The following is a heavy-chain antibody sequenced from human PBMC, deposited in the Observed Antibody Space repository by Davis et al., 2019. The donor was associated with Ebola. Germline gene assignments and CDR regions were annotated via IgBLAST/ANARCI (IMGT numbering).Heavy chain of an antibody. CDR1: GFTVSSNY. D-gene: IGHD3-22*01. Sequence: ESLKISCAASGFTVSSNYMSWVRQAPGKGLEWVSVIYSGGSTYYADSVKGRFTISRDNAKNSLYLQMNSLRAEDTALYYCARRVYDSSGQYYFDYWGQGTLVAVSS. CDR2: IYSGGST. CDR3: ARRVYDSSGQYYFDY. V-gene: IGHV3-53*01. J-gene: IGHJ4*02.